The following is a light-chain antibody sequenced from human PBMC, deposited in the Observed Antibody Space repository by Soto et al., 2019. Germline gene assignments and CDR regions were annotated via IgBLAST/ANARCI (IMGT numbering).Light chain of an antibody. CDR2: AAS. J-gene: IGKJ1*01. Sequence: IQLTQSPSSLSSCVGDIFTISGRASQSISSYLNWYQQKPGKAPKLLIYAASSLQSGVPSRFSGSGSGTDFTLTISSLQPEDFATYYCQQSYSTWTFGQGTKVDIK. CDR3: QQSYSTWT. V-gene: IGKV1-39*01. CDR1: QSISSY.